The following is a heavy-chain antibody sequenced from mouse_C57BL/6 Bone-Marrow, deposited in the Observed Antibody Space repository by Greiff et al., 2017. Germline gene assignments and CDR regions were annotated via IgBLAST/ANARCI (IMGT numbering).Heavy chain of an antibody. CDR3: TYPYDSNPPYAMDY. D-gene: IGHD2-5*01. Sequence: VQLQQSGAELVRPGASVTLSCKASGYTFTDYEMHWVKQTPVHGLEWIGAIDPETGGTAYNQKFKGKAIMTADTSSRTAYMELRSLTSEDSAVYYCTYPYDSNPPYAMDYWGQGTSVTVSS. CDR2: IDPETGGT. V-gene: IGHV1-15*01. J-gene: IGHJ4*01. CDR1: GYTFTDYE.